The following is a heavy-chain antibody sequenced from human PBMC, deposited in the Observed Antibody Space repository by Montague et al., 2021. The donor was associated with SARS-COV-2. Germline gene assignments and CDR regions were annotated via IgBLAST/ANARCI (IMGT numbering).Heavy chain of an antibody. Sequence: ETLSLTCTVSGGSISSSSYYWGWIRQPPGKGLEWIGGIYYSGSTYYNPSLKSRVTISVDTSKNQFSLKLSSVTAADTAVYYCARVGRQQLVRLSGMDVWGQGTTVTVSS. CDR2: IYYSGST. CDR3: ARVGRQQLVRLSGMDV. D-gene: IGHD6-13*01. J-gene: IGHJ6*02. V-gene: IGHV4-39*07. CDR1: GGSISSSSYY.